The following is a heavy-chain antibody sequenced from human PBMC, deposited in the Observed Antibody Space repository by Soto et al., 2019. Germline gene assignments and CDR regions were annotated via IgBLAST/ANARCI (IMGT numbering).Heavy chain of an antibody. D-gene: IGHD6-13*01. CDR3: ARGSKPGIAAAGTVSFDP. J-gene: IGHJ5*02. V-gene: IGHV1-18*01. CDR2: ISAYNGNT. Sequence: QVQLVQSGAEVKKPGASVKVSCKASGYTFNSYGITWVRQAPGQVLEWMGWISAYNGNTNYAQKLQGRVTVTTDTSTSTAYMELRSLRSDDTAVYYCARGSKPGIAAAGTVSFDPWGQGTLVTVSS. CDR1: GYTFNSYG.